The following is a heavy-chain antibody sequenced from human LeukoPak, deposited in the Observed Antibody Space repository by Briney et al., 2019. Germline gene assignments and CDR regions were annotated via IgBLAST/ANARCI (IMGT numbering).Heavy chain of an antibody. CDR1: GGSISSGTYY. D-gene: IGHD1-26*01. Sequence: ASETLSLTCTVSGGSISSGTYYWTWLRQPAGKGLEWIGRISTTGSASYNPSLRSRVTVSADTSKNQFSLKLTSVTAADTALYYCARAPRSGIGDRRGYWFDPWGQGTLVTVSS. V-gene: IGHV4-61*02. J-gene: IGHJ5*02. CDR2: ISTTGSA. CDR3: ARAPRSGIGDRRGYWFDP.